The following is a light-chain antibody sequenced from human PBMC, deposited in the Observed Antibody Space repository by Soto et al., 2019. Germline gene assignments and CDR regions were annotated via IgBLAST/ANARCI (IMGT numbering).Light chain of an antibody. CDR1: QSVLYSSNNKNY. Sequence: DIVLTQSPDSLAVSLGERATINCKSSQSVLYSSNNKNYLAWYQQKPGQPPKLLIYWASTRESGVPDRFSGSGSETGFTLTISSLQAEDVAVYYCQQYFSTPLTFGGGTKVEIK. CDR3: QQYFSTPLT. J-gene: IGKJ4*01. V-gene: IGKV4-1*01. CDR2: WAS.